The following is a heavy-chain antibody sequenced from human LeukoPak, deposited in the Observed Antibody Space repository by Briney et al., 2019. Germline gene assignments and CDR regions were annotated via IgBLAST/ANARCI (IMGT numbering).Heavy chain of an antibody. D-gene: IGHD3-10*01. J-gene: IGHJ4*02. CDR1: GFTFSSYS. CDR3: ARYNYGSGSYSDY. V-gene: IGHV3-21*01. CDR2: ISSSSSYI. Sequence: GGSLRLSCAASGFTFSSYSMNWVRQAPGKGLEWVSSISSSSSYIYYADSVKGRFTISRDNAKKSLYLQMNSLRAEDTAVYYCARYNYGSGSYSDYWGQGTLVTVSS.